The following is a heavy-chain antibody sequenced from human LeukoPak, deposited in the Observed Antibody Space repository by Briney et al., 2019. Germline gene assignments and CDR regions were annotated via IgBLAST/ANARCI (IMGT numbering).Heavy chain of an antibody. V-gene: IGHV1-8*03. CDR2: MNPHSGIT. CDR3: AKDYFESGSYSPHVD. Sequence: GASVKVSCKASGYTFTTYDINWVRQATGQGLQWMGWMNPHSGITGYAQRFQSRVTITWDTSISTAYMELSSLRSEDTAVYYCAKDYFESGSYSPHVDWGQGTLVTVTS. J-gene: IGHJ4*02. CDR1: GYTFTTYD. D-gene: IGHD2/OR15-2a*01.